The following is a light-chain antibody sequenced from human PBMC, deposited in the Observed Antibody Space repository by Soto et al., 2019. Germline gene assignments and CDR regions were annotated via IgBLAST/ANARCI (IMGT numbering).Light chain of an antibody. CDR3: QQYASAPFT. V-gene: IGKV3-20*01. CDR1: HSINTSF. CDR2: AAS. J-gene: IGKJ3*01. Sequence: EIVLTQSPGTLSLSPGDRATLSCRASHSINTSFLAWFQQKPGQAPRLLIYAASTRATGIPDRFSGSASETDFTLTINRLEPEDSAVYYCQQYASAPFTLGPGTKVAIK.